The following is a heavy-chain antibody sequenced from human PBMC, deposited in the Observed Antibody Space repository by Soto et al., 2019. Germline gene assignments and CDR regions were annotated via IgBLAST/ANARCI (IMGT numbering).Heavy chain of an antibody. D-gene: IGHD1-26*01. V-gene: IGHV1-3*01. J-gene: IGHJ5*02. CDR1: GYAFTTSA. Sequence: QVHLVQSGAEVQKPGASVRISCQASGYAFTTSAIHWVRQAPGQSLEWMGWINPATGDTKYSQNVRGRVTFALDTSATTAYMDLRSLASHVTAVYYCARASGRSKLLPFYFDPWGQGTQVTVSS. CDR2: INPATGDT. CDR3: ARASGRSKLLPFYFDP.